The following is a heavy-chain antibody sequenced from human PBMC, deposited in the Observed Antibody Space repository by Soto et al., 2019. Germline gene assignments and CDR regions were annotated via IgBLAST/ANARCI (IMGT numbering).Heavy chain of an antibody. D-gene: IGHD6-19*01. CDR3: ARSLVAGLNRFDY. CDR1: GGTFSSYA. J-gene: IGHJ4*02. CDR2: IIPIFGTA. Sequence: SVKVTCKASGGTFSSYAISWVRQAPGQGLEWMGGIIPIFGTANYAQKFQGRVTITADESTSTAYMELSSLRSEDTAVYYCARSLVAGLNRFDYWGQGTLVTV. V-gene: IGHV1-69*13.